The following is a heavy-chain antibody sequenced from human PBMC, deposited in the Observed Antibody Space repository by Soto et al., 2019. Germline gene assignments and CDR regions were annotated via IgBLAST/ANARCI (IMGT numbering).Heavy chain of an antibody. CDR3: ARLSSGNWFDP. CDR2: IDPSDSYS. CDR1: GYSFTNYW. Sequence: GESLKISCKSSGYSFTNYWMSWVRQLPGKGLEWMGRIDPSDSYSDYSPSFQGHVTISVDKSINTAYLQWSSLKASDTALYYCARLSSGNWFDPWGQGTLVTVSS. D-gene: IGHD6-25*01. V-gene: IGHV5-10-1*01. J-gene: IGHJ5*02.